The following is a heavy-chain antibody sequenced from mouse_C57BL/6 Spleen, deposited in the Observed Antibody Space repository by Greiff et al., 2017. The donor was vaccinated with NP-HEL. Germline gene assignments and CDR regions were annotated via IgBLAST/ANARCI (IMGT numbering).Heavy chain of an antibody. Sequence: EVQLQQSGPVLVKPGASVKMSCKASGYTFTDYYMNWVKQSHGKSLEWIGVINPYNGGTSYNQKFKGKATLTVDKSSSTAYMELNSLTSEDSAVYYCARRPNDFDYWGQGTTLTVSS. V-gene: IGHV1-19*01. CDR2: INPYNGGT. CDR3: ARRPNDFDY. J-gene: IGHJ2*01. CDR1: GYTFTDYY.